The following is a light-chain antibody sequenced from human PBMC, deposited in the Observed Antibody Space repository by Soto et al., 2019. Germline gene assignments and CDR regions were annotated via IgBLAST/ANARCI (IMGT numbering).Light chain of an antibody. Sequence: IQMTQSPSTLSASVGDRVTITCRASQSISSWLAWYQQKPGKAPKLLIYDASSLEGGVPSRFSGSGSGTEFTLTISSLQPDDFATYYCQQLNSYPITFGQGTRLEIK. J-gene: IGKJ5*01. CDR1: QSISSW. V-gene: IGKV1-5*01. CDR3: QQLNSYPIT. CDR2: DAS.